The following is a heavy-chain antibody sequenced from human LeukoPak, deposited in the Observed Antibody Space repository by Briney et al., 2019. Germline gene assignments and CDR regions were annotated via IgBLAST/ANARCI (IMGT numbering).Heavy chain of an antibody. CDR3: ARGPSSYYYYYMDV. Sequence: SETLSLTCAVYGGSFSGYYWSWIRQPPGKGLEWIGEINHSGSTNSNPSLKSRVTISVDTSKNQFSLKLSSMTAADTAVYYCARGPSSYYYYYMDVWGKGTTVTVSS. J-gene: IGHJ6*03. CDR2: INHSGST. V-gene: IGHV4-34*01. CDR1: GGSFSGYY.